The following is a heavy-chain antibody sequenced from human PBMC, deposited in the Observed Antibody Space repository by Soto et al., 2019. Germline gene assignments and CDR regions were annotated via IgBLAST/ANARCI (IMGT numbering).Heavy chain of an antibody. V-gene: IGHV1-3*05. D-gene: IGHD2-21*02. Sequence: QVQLVQSGPEEKKPGASVKVSCKASGYTFTSYAMHWVRQAPGQRLEWMGWINAGNGNTKYSQKFQGRVTITRDTSASTAYMELSSLRSEDTAVYYCARSIVVVTALDYWGQGTLVTVSS. J-gene: IGHJ4*02. CDR2: INAGNGNT. CDR3: ARSIVVVTALDY. CDR1: GYTFTSYA.